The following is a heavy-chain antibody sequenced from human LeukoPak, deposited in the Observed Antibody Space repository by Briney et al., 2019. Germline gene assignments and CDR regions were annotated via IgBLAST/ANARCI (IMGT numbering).Heavy chain of an antibody. V-gene: IGHV3-30-3*01. D-gene: IGHD5-12*01. J-gene: IGHJ6*02. Sequence: PGGSLRLSCAASRFTFSSYAMHWVRQAPGKGLEWVAVISYDGSNKYYADSVKGRFTISRDNAKNSLYLQMNSLRAEDTAVYYCARDLGPGYSGYGYYGMDVWGQGTTVTVSS. CDR2: ISYDGSNK. CDR1: RFTFSSYA. CDR3: ARDLGPGYSGYGYYGMDV.